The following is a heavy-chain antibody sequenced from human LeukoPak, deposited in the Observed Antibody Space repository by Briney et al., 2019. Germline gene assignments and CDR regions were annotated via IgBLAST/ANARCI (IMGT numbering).Heavy chain of an antibody. D-gene: IGHD2-15*01. J-gene: IGHJ4*02. CDR2: IIPIFGTP. CDR3: ARSTGYCSAGSCYPQFDY. V-gene: IGHV1-69*06. CDR1: GGTFTSYP. Sequence: SVKVSCKASGGTFTSYPISWVRQAPGQGLEWMGGIIPIFGTPNYAQKFQGRVTITADKSTSTAYMELSSLRSEDTAVYYCARSTGYCSAGSCYPQFDYWGQGTLVTVSS.